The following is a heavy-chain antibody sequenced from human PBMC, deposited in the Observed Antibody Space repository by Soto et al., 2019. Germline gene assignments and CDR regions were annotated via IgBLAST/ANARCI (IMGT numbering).Heavy chain of an antibody. CDR2: INPNSGAT. D-gene: IGHD5-12*01. V-gene: IGHV1-2*02. Sequence: ASVKVSCKASGYTFTGYYIHWVRQAPGQGLEWMGWINPNSGATNQAQKFQGRVTMARDTSISTAYMELSRLTSDDTAVYYCARDTVSTIGDFDYWGQGTLVTVSS. J-gene: IGHJ4*02. CDR3: ARDTVSTIGDFDY. CDR1: GYTFTGYY.